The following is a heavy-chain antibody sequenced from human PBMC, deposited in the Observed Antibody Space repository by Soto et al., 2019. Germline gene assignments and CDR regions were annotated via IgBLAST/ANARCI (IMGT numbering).Heavy chain of an antibody. V-gene: IGHV4-39*01. J-gene: IGHJ6*03. CDR1: GGSISSSSYY. CDR3: ARQGSCSGGSCYSRYYYYYYMDV. Sequence: SETLSLTCTVSGGSISSSSYYWGWIRQPPGKGLEWIGSIYYSGSTYYNPSLKSRVTISVDTSKNQFSLKLSSVTAADTAVYYCARQGSCSGGSCYSRYYYYYYMDVWGKGTTVTVSS. D-gene: IGHD2-15*01. CDR2: IYYSGST.